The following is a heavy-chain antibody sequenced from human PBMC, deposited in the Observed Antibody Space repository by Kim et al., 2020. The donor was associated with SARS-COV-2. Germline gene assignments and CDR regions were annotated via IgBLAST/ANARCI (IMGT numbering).Heavy chain of an antibody. Sequence: GGSLRLSCAASGFTFSSHWMHWVRQAPGKGLVWVSRINSDGSSIAYADSVKGRFSISRDNAKSTLYLQMNSLRAEDTAEYYCARIRPRVGATNDAFDIGGKGTRAT. CDR1: GFTFSSHW. J-gene: IGHJ3*02. D-gene: IGHD1-26*01. CDR3: ARIRPRVGATNDAFDI. CDR2: INSDGSSI. V-gene: IGHV3-74*03.